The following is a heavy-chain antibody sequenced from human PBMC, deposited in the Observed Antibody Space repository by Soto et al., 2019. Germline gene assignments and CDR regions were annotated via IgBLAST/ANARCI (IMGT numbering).Heavy chain of an antibody. CDR3: AKVSNKWAVAQRGYFDY. CDR1: GFTFNNYA. CDR2: ISATGST. D-gene: IGHD6-19*01. V-gene: IGHV3-23*01. Sequence: EVQVLDSGGGLVQPGGSQRLSCEASGFTFNNYAMSWVRQAPGKGLEWVSTISATGSTLYADSVKGRFTISRDNSKNTVYLQMNFLRAEDTPVYYCAKVSNKWAVAQRGYFDYWGQGTLVTVSS. J-gene: IGHJ4*02.